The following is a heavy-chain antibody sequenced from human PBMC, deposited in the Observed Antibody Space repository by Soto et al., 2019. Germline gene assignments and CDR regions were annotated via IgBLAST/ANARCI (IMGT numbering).Heavy chain of an antibody. V-gene: IGHV1-69*06. CDR2: IIPIYASP. CDR3: AVTVAGSRSPLAH. J-gene: IGHJ4*02. Sequence: SVKVSCKASGGTFSSNAISWVRQAPGQGLEWMGGIIPIYASPNYAQNFQGRVTVTADKATSTAYLELSRLKFADSAIYYCAVTVAGSRSPLAHWGQGTLVTVSS. CDR1: GGTFSSNA. D-gene: IGHD6-19*01.